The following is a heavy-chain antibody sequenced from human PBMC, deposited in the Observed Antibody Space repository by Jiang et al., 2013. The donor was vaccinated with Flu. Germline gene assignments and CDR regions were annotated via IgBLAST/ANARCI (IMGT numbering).Heavy chain of an antibody. Sequence: LLKPSETLSLTCAVYGGSFSGHYWIWIRQPPGKGLEWIGHIYYTGTTNYNPSLKSRVTISVDTSKNQFSLKLTSVTAADTAMYYCARSIVPRTYYYFDSWGQG. CDR1: GGSFSGHY. CDR2: IYYTGTT. D-gene: IGHD2-2*01. V-gene: IGHV4-59*11. CDR3: ARSIVPRTYYYFDS. J-gene: IGHJ4*02.